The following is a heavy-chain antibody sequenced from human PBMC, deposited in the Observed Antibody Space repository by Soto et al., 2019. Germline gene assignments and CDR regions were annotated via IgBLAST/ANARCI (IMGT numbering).Heavy chain of an antibody. J-gene: IGHJ6*02. CDR2: ISHDGSNK. CDR1: GFTFSSYA. V-gene: IGHV3-30-3*01. D-gene: IGHD3-10*01. Sequence: PGGSLRLSCAASGFTFSSYAMHWVRQAPGKGLEWVAVISHDGSNKYHADSVKGRFTISRDNSKNTLYVQMTSLRGEDTAVYYCARPGSGSNYYYYGMDVWGQGTTVTVSS. CDR3: ARPGSGSNYYYYGMDV.